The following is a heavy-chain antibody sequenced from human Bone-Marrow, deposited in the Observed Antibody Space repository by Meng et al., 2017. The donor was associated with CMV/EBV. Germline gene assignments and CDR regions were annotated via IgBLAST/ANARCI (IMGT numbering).Heavy chain of an antibody. D-gene: IGHD3-3*01. V-gene: IGHV1-8*03. CDR1: GGTFSSYT. J-gene: IGHJ6*02. CDR2: MNPNSGNT. CDR3: ARGGRGRNTIFGVVITRGNYYYGMGV. Sequence: ASVKVSCKASGGTFSSYTISWVRQAPGQGLEWMGWMNPNSGNTGYAQKFQGRVTITRNTSISTAYMELSSLRSEDTAVYYCARGGRGRNTIFGVVITRGNYYYGMGVWGQGNTVNGAS.